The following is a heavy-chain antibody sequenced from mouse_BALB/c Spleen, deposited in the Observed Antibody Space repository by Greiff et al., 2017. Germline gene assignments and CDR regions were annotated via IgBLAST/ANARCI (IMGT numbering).Heavy chain of an antibody. CDR3: ARGYYYGSRGLYAMDY. J-gene: IGHJ4*01. D-gene: IGHD1-1*01. Sequence: QVQLKESGPGLVAPSQSLSITCTVSGFSLTSYGVHWVRQPPGKGLEWLGVIWAGGSTNYNSALMSRLSISKDNSKSQVFLKMNSLQTDDTAMYYCARGYYYGSRGLYAMDYWGQGTSVTVSS. CDR1: GFSLTSYG. V-gene: IGHV2-9*02. CDR2: IWAGGST.